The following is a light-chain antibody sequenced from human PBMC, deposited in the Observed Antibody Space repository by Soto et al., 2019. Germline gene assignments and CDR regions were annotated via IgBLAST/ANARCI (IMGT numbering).Light chain of an antibody. Sequence: EIVLTQSPATLSVSPGERATLSCRASQSVSSNLAWYQQKPGQAPRLLIYGASTRATGITARFSGSGAGTEFTLTISSLQSEDFAVYYSPQYNKCWAFGQGTKVEIK. J-gene: IGKJ1*01. CDR1: QSVSSN. V-gene: IGKV3-15*01. CDR3: PQYNKCWA. CDR2: GAS.